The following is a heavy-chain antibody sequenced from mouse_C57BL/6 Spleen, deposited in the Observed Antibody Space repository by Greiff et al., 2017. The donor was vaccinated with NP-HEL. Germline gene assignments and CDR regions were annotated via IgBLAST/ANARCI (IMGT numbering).Heavy chain of an antibody. V-gene: IGHV1-76*01. D-gene: IGHD2-4*01. J-gene: IGHJ2*01. CDR2: LYPGCGNT. CDR3: ARIYYDYAYYFDD. CDR1: GYTFTDYY. Sequence: QVQLQQPGTDLVKPGASVKLSCKASGYTFTDYYINWVKQRPGQGLEWIARLYPGCGNTYYNEKFKGKATLTADTSSSTAYMQLSSLTSEDPAVYFCARIYYDYAYYFDDWGQGTTLRVS.